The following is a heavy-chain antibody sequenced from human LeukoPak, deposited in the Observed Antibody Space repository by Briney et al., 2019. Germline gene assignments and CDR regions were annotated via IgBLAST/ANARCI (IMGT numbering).Heavy chain of an antibody. CDR3: GVATSPALFDY. V-gene: IGHV3-11*01. CDR1: GFTFSDYY. CDR2: ISSSGSTI. D-gene: IGHD5-12*01. J-gene: IGHJ4*02. Sequence: PGGSLRLSCAASGFTFSDYYMSWIRQAPGKGLEWVSYISSSGSTIYYADSVKGRFTISRDNAKNSLYLQMNSLRAEDTAVYYCGVATSPALFDYWGQGTLDTVSS.